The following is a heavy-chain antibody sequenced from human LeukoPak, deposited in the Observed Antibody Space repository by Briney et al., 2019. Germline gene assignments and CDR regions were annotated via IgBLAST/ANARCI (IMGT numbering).Heavy chain of an antibody. CDR2: IYYSGST. CDR3: ARDSRFLTGYYNS. V-gene: IGHV4-30-4*01. Sequence: PSETLSLTCTVSGGSISSGDYYWSWIRQPPGKGLEWIGYIYYSGSTYYNPSLKSRVTISVDTSKNQFSLKLSSVTAADTAVYYCARDSRFLTGYYNSWGQGTLVTVSS. D-gene: IGHD3-9*01. J-gene: IGHJ4*02. CDR1: GGSISSGDYY.